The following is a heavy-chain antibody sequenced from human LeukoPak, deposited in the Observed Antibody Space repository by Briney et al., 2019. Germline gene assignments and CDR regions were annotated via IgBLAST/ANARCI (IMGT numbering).Heavy chain of an antibody. J-gene: IGHJ6*03. CDR2: ISGSGGST. V-gene: IGHV3-23*01. D-gene: IGHD6-6*01. Sequence: GGSLRLSCAASGFTFSSYAMSWVRQAPGKGLEWVSAISGSGGSTYYADSVKGRFTISRDNAKNSLYLQMNSLRAEDTAVYYCARALMEYSSSESLYYYYYYMDVWGKGTTVTVSS. CDR1: GFTFSSYA. CDR3: ARALMEYSSSESLYYYYYYMDV.